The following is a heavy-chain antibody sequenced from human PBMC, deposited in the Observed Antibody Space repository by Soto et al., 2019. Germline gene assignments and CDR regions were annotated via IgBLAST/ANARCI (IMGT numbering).Heavy chain of an antibody. CDR2: LYSGGTT. D-gene: IGHD2-15*01. V-gene: IGHV3-53*01. CDR1: GFTVSSNY. Sequence: GGSMGLSCAASGFTVSSNYVNWVRQAPGKGLEWVAVLYSGGTTYYADSVKGRFSISRDNSKNTLYLQMSSLRDEDTAVYYCARDLTPNSPSGYYYYYYGMDVWGQGTTVTVSS. CDR3: ARDLTPNSPSGYYYYYYGMDV. J-gene: IGHJ6*02.